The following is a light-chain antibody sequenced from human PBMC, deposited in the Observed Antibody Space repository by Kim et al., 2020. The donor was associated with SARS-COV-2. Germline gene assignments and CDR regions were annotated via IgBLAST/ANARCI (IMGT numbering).Light chain of an antibody. CDR3: NSRDSNGNPLF. CDR1: SLRSYY. J-gene: IGLJ1*01. CDR2: GKN. V-gene: IGLV3-19*01. Sequence: SSELTQDPAVSVALGQTVRITCQGDSLRSYYASWYQQKPGQAPVLVIYGKNNRPSGIPDRFSGSSSGNTTSLTITGAQADDEADYYCNSRDSNGNPLFFG.